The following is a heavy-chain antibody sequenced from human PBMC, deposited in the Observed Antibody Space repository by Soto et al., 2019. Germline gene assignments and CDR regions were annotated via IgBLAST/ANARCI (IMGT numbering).Heavy chain of an antibody. V-gene: IGHV3-30*03. CDR1: GFTFSSNG. CDR3: ARWVGGSMYDNSGKYDS. CDR2: VAYDGSKT. D-gene: IGHD3-22*01. J-gene: IGHJ5*01. Sequence: QVQLVESGGGVVQPGRSLRLTCAASGFTFSSNGMHWVRQAPGKGLEWVALVAYDGSKTYYGDSVRGRFTISRDNSENPLYLQMNRLRAEDTAVYYCARWVGGSMYDNSGKYDSWGQGTLVTVSS.